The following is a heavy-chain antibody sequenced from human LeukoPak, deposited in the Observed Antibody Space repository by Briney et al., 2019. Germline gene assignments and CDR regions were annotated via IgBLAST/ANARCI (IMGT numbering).Heavy chain of an antibody. J-gene: IGHJ4*02. V-gene: IGHV3-21*01. CDR2: ISSSSSYI. CDR3: GRVLKYYGSGGDQGYFDY. CDR1: GFTFSSYS. Sequence: GGSLRLSCAASGFTFSSYSMNWVRQPPGKGLEWVSSISSSSSYIYYADSVKGRFTIPRDNAKNSLYLQMNTLRAEGTAVYYCGRVLKYYGSGGDQGYFDYWGQGTLVTVSS. D-gene: IGHD3-10*01.